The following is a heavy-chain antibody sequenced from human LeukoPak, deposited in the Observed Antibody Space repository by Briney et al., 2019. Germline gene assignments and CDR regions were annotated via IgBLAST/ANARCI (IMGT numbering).Heavy chain of an antibody. CDR2: FGTGDAYT. Sequence: ISGQAPGSPFTGNGFSGARKLQGKGREGLQRFGTGDAYTSYSPSCEGHVTISVDKSIATAYLQWTSLKASDTAIYYCARHGCPRSGNCFSGNYFDHWGKGSLITVSS. J-gene: IGHJ4*02. CDR1: GSPFTGNG. CDR3: ARHGCPRSGNCFSGNYFDH. D-gene: IGHD2-15*01. V-gene: IGHV5-10-1*01.